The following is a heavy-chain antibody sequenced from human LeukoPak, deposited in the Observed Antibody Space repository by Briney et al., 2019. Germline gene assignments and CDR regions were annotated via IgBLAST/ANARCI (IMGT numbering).Heavy chain of an antibody. V-gene: IGHV1-69*04. CDR3: ARDGRGVDLNDAFDI. J-gene: IGHJ3*02. CDR1: GGTFSSYA. CDR2: IIPILGIA. D-gene: IGHD1-1*01. Sequence: RASVKVSCKASGGTFSSYAISGVRQAPGQGLEGMGRIIPILGIANYTQKFQGRVTITADKSTSTAYMELSSLRSEDTAVSYCARDGRGVDLNDAFDIWGQGTMVTVSS.